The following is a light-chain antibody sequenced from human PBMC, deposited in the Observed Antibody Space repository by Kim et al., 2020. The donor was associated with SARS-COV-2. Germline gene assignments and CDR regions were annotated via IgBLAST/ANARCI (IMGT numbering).Light chain of an antibody. CDR1: QDIRND. CDR3: LQHSTYQIT. CDR2: GAS. J-gene: IGKJ5*01. Sequence: ASVGDRVTITCRASQDIRNDLGGYQQNPGRAPKRLIYGASSLQSGVPSRFSGSGSGTEFTLTISSVQPEDFATYFCLQHSTYQITFGQGTRLEIK. V-gene: IGKV1-17*01.